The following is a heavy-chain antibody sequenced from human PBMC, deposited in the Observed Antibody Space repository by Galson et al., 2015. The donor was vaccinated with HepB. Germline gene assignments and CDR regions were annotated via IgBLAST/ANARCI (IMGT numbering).Heavy chain of an antibody. CDR3: ARDRAVPAAVYYFDY. D-gene: IGHD2-2*01. Sequence: SLRLSCAASGFTFSSYSMNWVRQALGKGLEWVSYISSSSTTIYYADSVKGRFTISRDNAKNSLYLQMNSLRDEDTAVYYCARDRAVPAAVYYFDYWGQGTLVTVSS. CDR2: ISSSSTTI. CDR1: GFTFSSYS. V-gene: IGHV3-48*02. J-gene: IGHJ4*02.